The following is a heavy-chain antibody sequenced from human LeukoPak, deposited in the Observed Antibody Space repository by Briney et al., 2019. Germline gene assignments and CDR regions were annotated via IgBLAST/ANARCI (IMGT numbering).Heavy chain of an antibody. V-gene: IGHV3-74*01. CDR1: GFTFSSYW. Sequence: GGSLRLSCAASGFTFSSYWMNWARQAPGKGLVWVSYINIDERITGYADSVKGRFTISRDNAKNTLYLQMNSLRAEDTAVYYCARDPVRRDSYWGQGTLVTVSS. D-gene: IGHD3-10*01. CDR3: ARDPVRRDSY. J-gene: IGHJ4*02. CDR2: INIDERIT.